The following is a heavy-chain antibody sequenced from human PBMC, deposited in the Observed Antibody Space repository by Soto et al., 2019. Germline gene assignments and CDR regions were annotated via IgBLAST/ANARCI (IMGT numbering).Heavy chain of an antibody. CDR1: GYSFTIYC. J-gene: IGHJ4*02. Sequence: RGESLKISCNASGYSFTIYCIALVRQMPGKGLEWMGIIYPGDSDTRYSPSFQGQVTISADRSISTAYLHWSSLKASDTAMYYCAREGGYCSSTSCQGIDYWGQGTLVTVSS. D-gene: IGHD2-2*01. CDR3: AREGGYCSSTSCQGIDY. CDR2: IYPGDSDT. V-gene: IGHV5-51*01.